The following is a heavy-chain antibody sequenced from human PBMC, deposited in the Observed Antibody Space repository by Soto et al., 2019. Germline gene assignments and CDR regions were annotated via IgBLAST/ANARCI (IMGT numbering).Heavy chain of an antibody. CDR3: AADVYYYDSSGYYSGAFDV. Sequence: SVKVSCKASGFTFTSSAVQWVRQARGQRLEWIGWIVVGSGNTNYAQKFQERVTITRDMSTSTAYMELSSLRSEDTAVYYCAADVYYYDSSGYYSGAFDVWGRGTMVTVSS. CDR1: GFTFTSSA. J-gene: IGHJ3*01. V-gene: IGHV1-58*01. D-gene: IGHD3-22*01. CDR2: IVVGSGNT.